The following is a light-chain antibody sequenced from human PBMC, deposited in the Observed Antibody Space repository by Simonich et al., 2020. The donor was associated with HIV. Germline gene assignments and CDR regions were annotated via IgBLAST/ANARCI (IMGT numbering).Light chain of an antibody. J-gene: IGLJ3*02. CDR2: GI. CDR3: ISYINNDWV. Sequence: QSALTQEVSVSGTVGQRVTLSCTGNSYNVGSYGVGWYQQISHGAPKTVMSGISLPSGIPDRFSGSKSGNTASLTISGLQAEDEADYYCISYINNDWVFGGGTKLTVL. CDR1: SYNVGSYG. V-gene: IGLV2-18*02.